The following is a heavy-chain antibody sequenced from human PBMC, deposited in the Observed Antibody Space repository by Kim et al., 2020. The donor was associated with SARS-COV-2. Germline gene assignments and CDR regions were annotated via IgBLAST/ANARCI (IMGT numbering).Heavy chain of an antibody. CDR3: ARPRRSSTRQGAFDI. D-gene: IGHD2-2*01. V-gene: IGHV3-30*04. Sequence: GGSLRLSCAASGFTFSSFAMHWVRQAPGKGLEWVAVISYDGSNKYYADSVKGRFTISRDNSKNTLYLQMNSLRAEDTAVYYCARPRRSSTRQGAFDIWGQGTMVTVSS. CDR2: ISYDGSNK. J-gene: IGHJ3*02. CDR1: GFTFSSFA.